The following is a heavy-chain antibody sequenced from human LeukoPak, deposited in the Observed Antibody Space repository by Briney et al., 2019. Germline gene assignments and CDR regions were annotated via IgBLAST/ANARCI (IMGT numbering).Heavy chain of an antibody. CDR2: IYYSGST. CDR1: GGSISSSNW. CDR3: ARVDGGNSRDY. Sequence: PSETLSLTCAVSGGSISSSNWWSWVRQPPGKGLEWIGYIYYSGSTYYNPSLKSRVTISVDTSKNQFSLKLSSVTAADTAVYYCARVDGGNSRDYWGQGTLVTVSS. V-gene: IGHV4-4*02. J-gene: IGHJ4*02. D-gene: IGHD4-23*01.